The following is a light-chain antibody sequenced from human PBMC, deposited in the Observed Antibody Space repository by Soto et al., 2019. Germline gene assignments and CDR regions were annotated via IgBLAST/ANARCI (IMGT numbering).Light chain of an antibody. CDR3: QQYNTWPPIT. CDR1: QSVSSN. J-gene: IGKJ5*01. V-gene: IGKV3-15*01. CDR2: GAS. Sequence: EIVMTQSPATLSVSPGERATLSCRASQSVSSNLAWYQQKPGQAPRLLIYGASTRATGIPARFSGSGSWTEFTLTISSLQSEDFAVYYCQQYNTWPPITFGQGTRLEI.